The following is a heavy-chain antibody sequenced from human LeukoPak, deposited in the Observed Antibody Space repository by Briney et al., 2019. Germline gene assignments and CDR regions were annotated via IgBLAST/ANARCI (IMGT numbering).Heavy chain of an antibody. CDR1: GFTFTSSA. J-gene: IGHJ4*02. CDR3: ARTVERGYYFDY. Sequence: ASVKVSCKASGFTFTSSAVQWVRQARGQRLEWIGWIVVGSGNTNYAQKFQERVTITRDMSTSTAYMELSSLRSEDTAVYYCARTVERGYYFDYWGQGTLVTVSS. D-gene: IGHD1-1*01. V-gene: IGHV1-58*01. CDR2: IVVGSGNT.